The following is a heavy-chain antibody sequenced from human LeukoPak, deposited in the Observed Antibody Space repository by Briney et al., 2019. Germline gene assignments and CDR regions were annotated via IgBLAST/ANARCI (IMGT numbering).Heavy chain of an antibody. V-gene: IGHV4-39*07. D-gene: IGHD5-24*01. CDR3: AREMATIESVKDAFDI. J-gene: IGHJ3*02. CDR1: GGSISSSSYY. Sequence: SETLSLTCTVSGGSISSSSYYWGWIRQPPGKGLEWIGSTYYSGSTYYNPSLKSRVTISVDTSKNQFSLKLSSVTAADTAVYYCAREMATIESVKDAFDIWGQGTMVTVSS. CDR2: TYYSGST.